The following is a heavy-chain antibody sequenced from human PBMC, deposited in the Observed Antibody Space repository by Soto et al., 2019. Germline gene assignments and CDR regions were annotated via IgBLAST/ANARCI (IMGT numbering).Heavy chain of an antibody. CDR3: VMVDNYVTPTPQDV. D-gene: IGHD3-16*01. CDR2: ISPYTGNT. CDR1: GYICVNYG. V-gene: IGHV1-18*01. Sequence: QVQLVQSGDEVKKPGASVKVSCKASGYICVNYGIAWVRQAPGQGLEWMGWISPYTGNTHSATKVQGRLTMTTDTSTSTAYMDLGILTSDDTAVYYCVMVDNYVTPTPQDVWGQGTTVTVSS. J-gene: IGHJ6*02.